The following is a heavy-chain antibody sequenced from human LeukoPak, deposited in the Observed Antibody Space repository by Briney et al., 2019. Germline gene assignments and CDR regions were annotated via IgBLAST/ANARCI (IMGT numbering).Heavy chain of an antibody. CDR1: GFXFSSYG. V-gene: IGHV3-33*01. CDR3: ARDRGLPDAFDI. CDR2: IWYDGSNK. Sequence: GGSLRLSCAASGFXFSSYGMHWVRQAPGKGPEWVAVIWYDGSNKYYADSVKGRFTISRDNSKNTLYLQMNSLRAEDTAVYYCARDRGLPDAFDIWGQGTMVTVSS. D-gene: IGHD4-11*01. J-gene: IGHJ3*02.